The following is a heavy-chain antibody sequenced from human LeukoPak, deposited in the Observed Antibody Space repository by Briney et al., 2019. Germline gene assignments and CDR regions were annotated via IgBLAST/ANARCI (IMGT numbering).Heavy chain of an antibody. CDR3: AKDGLYGLGILN. D-gene: IGHD3-10*01. J-gene: IGHJ4*02. CDR2: ISGDGGST. CDR1: GFTFDDYA. Sequence: GGSLRLSCAASGFTFDDYAMYWVRQAPGKGLEWVSLISGDGGSTYYADSVKGRFTISRDNSKNSLYLQMNSLRTEDTALYYCAKDGLYGLGILNWGQGTLVTVSS. V-gene: IGHV3-43*02.